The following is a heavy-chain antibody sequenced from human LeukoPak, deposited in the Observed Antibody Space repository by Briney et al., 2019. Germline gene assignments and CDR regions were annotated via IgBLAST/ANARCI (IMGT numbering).Heavy chain of an antibody. V-gene: IGHV3-21*06. D-gene: IGHD3-22*01. CDR3: AREPAYHDIGNFDY. Sequence: GGSLRLSCAACGFTFSSDTMNWVRQAPGKGLEWVSSISSSSSYIYYADSVKGRFTISRDNAKNSLYLQMNSLRAEDTAVYYCAREPAYHDIGNFDYWGQGTLVTVSS. CDR2: ISSSSSYI. J-gene: IGHJ4*02. CDR1: GFTFSSDT.